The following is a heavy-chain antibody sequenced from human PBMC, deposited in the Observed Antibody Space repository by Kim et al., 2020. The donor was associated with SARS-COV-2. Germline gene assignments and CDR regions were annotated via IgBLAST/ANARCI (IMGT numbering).Heavy chain of an antibody. Sequence: SETLSLTCAVSGGSISSNNWWSWVRQPPGKGLEWIGVIYHTGSTNYKPSLKSRVTISVDKSKNQFSLNLNSVTAADTAVYYCARGTYYDILTGYSLLDFWGQGTLVTVSS. CDR2: IYHTGST. CDR1: GGSISSNNW. J-gene: IGHJ4*02. CDR3: ARGTYYDILTGYSLLDF. D-gene: IGHD3-9*01. V-gene: IGHV4-4*02.